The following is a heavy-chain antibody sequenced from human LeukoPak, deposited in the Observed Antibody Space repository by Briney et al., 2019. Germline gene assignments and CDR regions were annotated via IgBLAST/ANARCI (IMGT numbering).Heavy chain of an antibody. CDR2: INPSGDRT. V-gene: IGHV1-46*01. CDR3: ARDYRDCSGGRCPSGPFDY. CDR1: GYTFTSYY. D-gene: IGHD2-15*01. Sequence: ASVKVSCKASGYTFTSYYMHWVRQAPGQGLEWMGIINPSGDRTGYAQKFQGRVTMTRDTSTSTVYMELSSLRSEDPAVYYCARDYRDCSGGRCPSGPFDYWGQGTLVTVSS. J-gene: IGHJ4*02.